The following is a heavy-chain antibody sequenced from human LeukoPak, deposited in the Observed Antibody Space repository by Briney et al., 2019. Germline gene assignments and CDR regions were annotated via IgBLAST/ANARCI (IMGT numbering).Heavy chain of an antibody. V-gene: IGHV4-34*01. J-gene: IGHJ5*02. D-gene: IGHD3-10*01. CDR1: GGSFSGYY. CDR3: ARTPEGIQRLLDP. CDR2: INHSGST. Sequence: SETLSLTCAVYGGSFSGYYWSWIRQPPGKGLEWIGEINHSGSTNYNPSLKSRVTISLDTSKNQFSLKLSSVTAADTAVYYCARTPEGIQRLLDPWGQGTLVTVSS.